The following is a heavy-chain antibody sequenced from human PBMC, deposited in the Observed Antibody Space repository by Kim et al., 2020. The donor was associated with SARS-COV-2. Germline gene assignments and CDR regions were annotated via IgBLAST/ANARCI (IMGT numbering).Heavy chain of an antibody. J-gene: IGHJ4*02. CDR2: IIPIFGTA. V-gene: IGHV1-69*13. D-gene: IGHD4-17*01. CDR3: ARDEGPMTTVTSFDY. Sequence: SVKVSCKASGGTFSSYAISWVRQAPGQGLEWMGGIIPIFGTANYAQKFQGRVTITADESTSTAYMELSSLRSEDTAVYYCARDEGPMTTVTSFDYWGQGTLVTVSS. CDR1: GGTFSSYA.